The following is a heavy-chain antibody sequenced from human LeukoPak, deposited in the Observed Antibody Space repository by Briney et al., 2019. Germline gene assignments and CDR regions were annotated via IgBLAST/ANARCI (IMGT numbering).Heavy chain of an antibody. J-gene: IGHJ4*02. D-gene: IGHD3-22*01. CDR3: AKDEIGDIDY. CDR1: GFTFSSYG. V-gene: IGHV3-30*02. CDR2: IRYDGSNK. Sequence: PGGSLRLSCAASGFTFSSYGMHWVRQAPGKGLEWVAFIRYDGSNKYYADSVRGRFTISRDNSKNTLYLQMNSLRAEDTAVYYYAKDEIGDIDYWGQGTLVTVSS.